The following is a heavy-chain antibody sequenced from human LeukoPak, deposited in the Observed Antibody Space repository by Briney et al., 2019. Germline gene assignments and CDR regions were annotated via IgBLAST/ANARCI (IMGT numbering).Heavy chain of an antibody. J-gene: IGHJ4*02. CDR2: IYHSGST. CDR1: GYSISNRYY. Sequence: SETLSLTCTVSGYSISNRYYWGWIRQPPGKGLEWIGSIYHSGSTDYNASLKSRVTISADTSKNQFSLRLSSVTAADTAVYYCARLQFLSGGYYAFDSWGQGSQVSVSS. CDR3: ARLQFLSGGYYAFDS. V-gene: IGHV4-38-2*02. D-gene: IGHD3-3*01.